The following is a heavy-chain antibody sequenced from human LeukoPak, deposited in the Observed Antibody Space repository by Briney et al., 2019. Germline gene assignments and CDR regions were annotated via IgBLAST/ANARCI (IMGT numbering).Heavy chain of an antibody. J-gene: IGHJ4*02. Sequence: PGGSLRLSCAASGFNFNVYSMTWVRQAPGKGLEWLSYISSSGRTIYYADSVKGRFSISRDNAKNSLFLHMDSLRAEDTAVYYCARDLRDGYNKGDLDYWGQGTLVTVSS. CDR1: GFNFNVYS. CDR2: ISSSGRTI. CDR3: ARDLRDGYNKGDLDY. V-gene: IGHV3-48*01. D-gene: IGHD5-24*01.